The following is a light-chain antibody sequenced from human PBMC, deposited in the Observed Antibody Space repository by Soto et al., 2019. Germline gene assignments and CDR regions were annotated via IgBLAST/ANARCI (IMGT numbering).Light chain of an antibody. V-gene: IGKV3-15*01. J-gene: IGKJ1*01. CDR3: QKYNNWPSRT. CDR2: GAS. CDR1: QSVSSN. Sequence: EIVMTQSPATLSVSPGERATLSCRASQSVSSNLAWYQQKPGQAPRLLIYGASTRATGIPARFSGSGSGTEFTLTISSLQSEDFAVYYCQKYNNWPSRTFGQGTKVEIK.